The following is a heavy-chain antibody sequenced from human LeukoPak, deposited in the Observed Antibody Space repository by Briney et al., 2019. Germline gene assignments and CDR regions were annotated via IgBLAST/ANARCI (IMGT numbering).Heavy chain of an antibody. CDR1: GFTFSSYG. CDR2: MSNDGRNE. Sequence: PGGSLRLSCAPSGFTFSSYGIHWVRQAPGKGMEWVAVMSNDGRNEYYADSVQGRFSISRDNSKNTVYLQMNSLRAEDTAVYYCARDSASTPLDYWGQGTLVTVSS. CDR3: ARDSASTPLDY. D-gene: IGHD1-26*01. J-gene: IGHJ4*02. V-gene: IGHV3-33*01.